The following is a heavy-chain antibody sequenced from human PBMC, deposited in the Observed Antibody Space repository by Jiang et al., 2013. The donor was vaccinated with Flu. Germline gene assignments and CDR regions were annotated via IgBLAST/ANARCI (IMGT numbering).Heavy chain of an antibody. CDR1: GYTFTGYY. Sequence: GAEVKKPGASVKVSCKASGYTFTGYYMHWVRQAPGQGLEWMGGIIPIFGTANYAQKFQGRVTITADESTSTAYMELSSLRSEDTAVYYCARMRRYYDSSGYIDYWGQGTLVTVSS. D-gene: IGHD3-22*01. J-gene: IGHJ4*02. V-gene: IGHV1-69*13. CDR3: ARMRRYYDSSGYIDY. CDR2: IIPIFGTA.